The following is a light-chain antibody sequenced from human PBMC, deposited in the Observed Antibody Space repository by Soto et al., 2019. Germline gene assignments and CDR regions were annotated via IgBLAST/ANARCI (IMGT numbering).Light chain of an antibody. Sequence: DIQMTQSPSTLPASVGDRVTITCRANQSISTWLAWYHQKPGKAPKLLIFDASNLERGVPSRFSGSGSRTHFSLSINNLQPEDVGTYFCQHYDNLPLTFGGGTKVDIK. CDR3: QHYDNLPLT. CDR1: QSISTW. CDR2: DAS. V-gene: IGKV1-5*01. J-gene: IGKJ4*01.